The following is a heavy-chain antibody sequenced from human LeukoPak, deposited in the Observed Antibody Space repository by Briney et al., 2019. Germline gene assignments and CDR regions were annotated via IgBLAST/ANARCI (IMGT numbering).Heavy chain of an antibody. D-gene: IGHD4-11*01. CDR1: GGSISSSSYY. Sequence: SETLSLTCTVSGGSISSSSYYWGWIRQPPGKGLEWIGSIYYSGSTYYNPSLKGRVTISVDTSKNQFSLTLSSVTAADTAVYYCARHRAYSDYVDYWGQGTLVTVSS. J-gene: IGHJ4*02. CDR2: IYYSGST. V-gene: IGHV4-39*01. CDR3: ARHRAYSDYVDY.